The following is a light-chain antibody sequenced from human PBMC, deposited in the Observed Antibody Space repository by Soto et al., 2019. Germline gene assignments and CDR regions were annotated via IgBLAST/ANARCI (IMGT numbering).Light chain of an antibody. Sequence: EIVLTQSPATLSLSTGERATLSCRASQSVGRTLAWFQQKPGQAPRLLIYDASNRATGIPARFTGSGSGTDFTLTIRSLEPEDFAIYYCQQRDSWPLTFGGGTKVDIK. J-gene: IGKJ4*01. CDR2: DAS. CDR3: QQRDSWPLT. V-gene: IGKV3-11*01. CDR1: QSVGRT.